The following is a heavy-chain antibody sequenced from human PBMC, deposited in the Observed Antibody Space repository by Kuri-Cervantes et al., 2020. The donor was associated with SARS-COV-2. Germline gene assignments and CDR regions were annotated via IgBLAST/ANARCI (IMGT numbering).Heavy chain of an antibody. J-gene: IGHJ4*02. CDR1: GGSVRSGSYY. CDR3: ARDLPGYRSGGSCGGQFGY. Sequence: GSLRLSCTVSGGSVRSGSYYWSWIRQPPGKGLEWLGYMYYTGSTNYNPSLKSRVTISVDTSKNQFSLKLSSVTAADTAVYYCARDLPGYRSGGSCGGQFGYWGQGTLVTVSS. CDR2: MYYTGST. D-gene: IGHD2-15*01. V-gene: IGHV4-61*01.